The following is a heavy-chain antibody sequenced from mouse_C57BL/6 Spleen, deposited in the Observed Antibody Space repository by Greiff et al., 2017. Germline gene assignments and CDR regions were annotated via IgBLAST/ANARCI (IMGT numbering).Heavy chain of an antibody. Sequence: QVQLQRPGAELVRPGTSVKLSCKASGYTFTSYWMHWVKQRPGQGLEWIGVIDPSDSYTNYNQKFKGKDTLTVDTSSSTAYMQLSSLTSEDSAVYYCARNPHYYGSSHWYFDVWGTGTTVTVSS. CDR2: IDPSDSYT. CDR3: ARNPHYYGSSHWYFDV. D-gene: IGHD1-1*01. CDR1: GYTFTSYW. V-gene: IGHV1-59*01. J-gene: IGHJ1*03.